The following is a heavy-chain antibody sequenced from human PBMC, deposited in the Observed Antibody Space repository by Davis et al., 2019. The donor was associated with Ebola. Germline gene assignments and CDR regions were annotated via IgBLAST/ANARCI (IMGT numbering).Heavy chain of an antibody. CDR2: IYYSGST. J-gene: IGHJ4*02. D-gene: IGHD6-13*01. CDR3: ARRGSSWVFDY. V-gene: IGHV4-59*08. Sequence: MPSETLSLTCTVSGGSISSYYWSWIRQPPGKGLEWIGYIYYSGSTNYNPSLKSRVTISVDTSKNQFSLKLSSVTAADTAVYYCARRGSSWVFDYWGQGTLVTVSS. CDR1: GGSISSYY.